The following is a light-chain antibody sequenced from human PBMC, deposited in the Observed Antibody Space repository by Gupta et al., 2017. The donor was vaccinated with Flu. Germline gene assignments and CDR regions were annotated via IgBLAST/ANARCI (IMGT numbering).Light chain of an antibody. V-gene: IGLV3-1*01. CDR2: EDN. CDR1: NLGDKR. CDR3: QAWDSSTV. Sequence: CSGDNLGDKRASWYQQKPGQSPVLFIDEDNKRPAGIPDRFSGSNSGNTATLTISGTQALDEADYYCQAWDSSTVFGAGTKVTVL. J-gene: IGLJ1*01.